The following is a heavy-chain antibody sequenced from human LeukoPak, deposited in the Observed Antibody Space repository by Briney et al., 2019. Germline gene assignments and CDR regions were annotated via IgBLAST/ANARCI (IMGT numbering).Heavy chain of an antibody. CDR2: IYESGST. V-gene: IGHV4-59*01. J-gene: IGHJ4*02. CDR3: ARGRIGGPKAPFDY. CDR1: GGSLSNYY. Sequence: SETLSLTCTVSGGSLSNYYWSWIRQPPGKGLEWIGHIYESGSTTYNPSLKSRVTISVDTSKQQSSLRLSSVTAADTAVYYCARGRIGGPKAPFDYWGQGTLVTVSS. D-gene: IGHD3-16*01.